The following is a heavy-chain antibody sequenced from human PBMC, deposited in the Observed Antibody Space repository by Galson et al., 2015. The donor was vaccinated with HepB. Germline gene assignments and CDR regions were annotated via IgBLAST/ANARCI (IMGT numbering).Heavy chain of an antibody. CDR2: ISAYNGNT. CDR3: ARDRGSYYYYYMDV. V-gene: IGHV1-18*01. D-gene: IGHD3-10*01. Sequence: SVKVSCKASGYTFTSYGISWVRQAPGQGLEWMGWISAYNGNTNYAQKLQGRVTMTTDTSTSTAYMELRSLRSDDTAVYYCARDRGSYYYYYMDVWGKGPRSPSP. J-gene: IGHJ6*03. CDR1: GYTFTSYG.